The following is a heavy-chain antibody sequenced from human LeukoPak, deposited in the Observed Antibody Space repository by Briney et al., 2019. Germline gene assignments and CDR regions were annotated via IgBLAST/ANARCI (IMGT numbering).Heavy chain of an antibody. Sequence: PSETLSLTCTVSDGSISSYYWSWIRQPPGKGLEWVGYIYYSGDTNYNPSLKSRVTISVDTSQNQFSLRLSSVTAADTAVYYCARDRNYYGSDSSYFDYWGQGTLVTVSS. J-gene: IGHJ4*02. V-gene: IGHV4-59*01. CDR3: ARDRNYYGSDSSYFDY. CDR1: DGSISSYY. D-gene: IGHD3-10*01. CDR2: IYYSGDT.